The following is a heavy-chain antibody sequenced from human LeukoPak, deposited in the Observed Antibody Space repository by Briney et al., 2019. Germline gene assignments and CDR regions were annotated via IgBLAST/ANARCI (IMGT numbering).Heavy chain of an antibody. Sequence: GASVKVSRKVSGHSLSELPMYWVRQAPGKGLEWMGGFDPENDERIYAQKFRDRFTMTEDTSTDTAYMELSSLTSEDTAFYYCATEMTSIVLDSWGQGTLVTVSS. CDR1: GHSLSELP. CDR3: ATEMTSIVLDS. CDR2: FDPENDER. D-gene: IGHD5-24*01. J-gene: IGHJ4*02. V-gene: IGHV1-24*01.